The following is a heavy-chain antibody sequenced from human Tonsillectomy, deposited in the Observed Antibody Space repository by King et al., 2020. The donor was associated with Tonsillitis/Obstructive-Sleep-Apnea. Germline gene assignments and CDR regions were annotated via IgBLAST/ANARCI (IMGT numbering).Heavy chain of an antibody. J-gene: IGHJ6*03. Sequence: EVQLVESGGGLVQPGGSLRLSCVASGFTFRRYWMSWVRQAPGKGLEWVANIKQDGSEKNYVDSVKGRFTISRDNAKNSLFLQMNSLRVEDTAVYYCARYNWNDGLYYFYYLDVWGKGTTVTVSS. CDR1: GFTFRRYW. V-gene: IGHV3-7*04. CDR2: IKQDGSEK. CDR3: ARYNWNDGLYYFYYLDV. D-gene: IGHD1-1*01.